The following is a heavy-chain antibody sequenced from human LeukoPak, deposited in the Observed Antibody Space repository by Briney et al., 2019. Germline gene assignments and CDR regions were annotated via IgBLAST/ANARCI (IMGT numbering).Heavy chain of an antibody. V-gene: IGHV4-39*02. J-gene: IGHJ4*02. Sequence: SETLSLTCTVSGGSISTTGYYWAWIRQPPGKGLQWIASIYYSGSTYYNSSLKSRVTISVDTSKNQFSLKLSSMTAADTAIYYFASDKGYSNNYFDYWGQGTLVTVSS. CDR3: ASDKGYSNNYFDY. CDR2: IYYSGST. CDR1: GGSISTTGYY. D-gene: IGHD6-13*01.